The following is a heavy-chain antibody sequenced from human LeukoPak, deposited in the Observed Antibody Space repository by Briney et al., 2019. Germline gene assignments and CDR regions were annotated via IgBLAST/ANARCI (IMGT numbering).Heavy chain of an antibody. CDR3: ARYWFGAVTY. J-gene: IGHJ4*02. CDR2: ISSSGRTK. D-gene: IGHD3-10*01. Sequence: GGSLRLSCAASGITFSSYEMNWVRQAPGKGLEWVSYISSSGRTKYYADSVKGRFTISRDNVKNSLYLQMNSLRAEDTAVYYCARYWFGAVTYWGQGTLVTVSS. V-gene: IGHV3-48*03. CDR1: GITFSSYE.